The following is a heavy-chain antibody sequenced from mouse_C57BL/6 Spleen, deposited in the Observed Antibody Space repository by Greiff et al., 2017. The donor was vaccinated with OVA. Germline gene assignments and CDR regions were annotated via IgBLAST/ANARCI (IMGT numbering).Heavy chain of an antibody. D-gene: IGHD1-1*01. CDR1: GYTFTSYW. Sequence: QVQLQQPGAELVRPGSSVKLSCKASGYTFTSYWMHWVKQRPIQGLEWIGNIDPSDSETHYNQKFKDKATLTVDISSSTAYMQLSSLTSEDSAVYYCAKGGSSPYYAMDYWGQGTSVTVSS. V-gene: IGHV1-52*01. CDR3: AKGGSSPYYAMDY. CDR2: IDPSDSET. J-gene: IGHJ4*01.